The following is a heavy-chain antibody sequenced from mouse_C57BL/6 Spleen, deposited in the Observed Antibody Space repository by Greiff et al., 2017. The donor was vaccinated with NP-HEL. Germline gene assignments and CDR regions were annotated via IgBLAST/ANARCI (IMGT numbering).Heavy chain of an antibody. D-gene: IGHD2-3*01. V-gene: IGHV5-4*01. Sequence: EVQVVESGGGLVKPGGSLKLSCAASGFTFSSYAMSWVRQTPEKRLEWVATISDGGSYTYYPDNVKGRFTISRDNAKNNLYLQMSHLKSEDTAMYYCARDGYDGSDDYWGQGTTLTVSS. J-gene: IGHJ2*01. CDR2: ISDGGSYT. CDR1: GFTFSSYA. CDR3: ARDGYDGSDDY.